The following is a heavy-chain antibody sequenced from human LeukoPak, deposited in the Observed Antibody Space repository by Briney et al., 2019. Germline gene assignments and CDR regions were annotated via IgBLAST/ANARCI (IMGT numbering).Heavy chain of an antibody. Sequence: GGSLRLSCAASGFTFSTYSMTWVRQAPGKGLEWVSSISTSSTYIYYEDSVKGRFTISRDNAKNSLYLQMNSLRAEDTAVYHCARDLSAALDYWGQGTLVTVSS. CDR3: ARDLSAALDY. V-gene: IGHV3-21*01. CDR2: ISTSSTYI. J-gene: IGHJ4*02. CDR1: GFTFSTYS.